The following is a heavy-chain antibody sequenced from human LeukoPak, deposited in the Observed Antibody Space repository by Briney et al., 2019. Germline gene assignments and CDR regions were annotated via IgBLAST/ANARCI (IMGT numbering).Heavy chain of an antibody. CDR1: GYTLTELS. CDR2: IDPEDGET. J-gene: IGHJ4*02. CDR3: ATTWQNYYDSSGYYSN. V-gene: IGHV1-24*01. Sequence: ASVTVSCKVSGYTLTELSMHWVRQAPGKGLAGMGVIDPEDGETIYAQKFQGRVTMTEDTSTDTAYMELRSLRSEDTAVYYCATTWQNYYDSSGYYSNWGQGTLVTVSS. D-gene: IGHD3-22*01.